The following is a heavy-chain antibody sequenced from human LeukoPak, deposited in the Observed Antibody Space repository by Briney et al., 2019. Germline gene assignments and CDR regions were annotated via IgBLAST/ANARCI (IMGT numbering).Heavy chain of an antibody. CDR2: INPNSGGT. CDR3: ARLVLADCGGDC. Sequence: SSVKVSCKASGYTFTGYYMHWVRQAPGQGLEWMGWINPNSGGTNYAQKFQGRVTMTRDTSISTAYMELSRLRSDDTAVYYCARLVLADCGGDCWGQGTLVTVSS. J-gene: IGHJ4*02. V-gene: IGHV1-2*02. D-gene: IGHD2-21*01. CDR1: GYTFTGYY.